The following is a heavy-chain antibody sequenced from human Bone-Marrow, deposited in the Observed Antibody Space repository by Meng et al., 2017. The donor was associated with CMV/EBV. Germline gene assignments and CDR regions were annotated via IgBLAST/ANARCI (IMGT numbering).Heavy chain of an antibody. V-gene: IGHV3-21*01. CDR2: ISSSSSNI. CDR3: ARGVYYYDSSGYYYEAPLDY. D-gene: IGHD3-22*01. CDR1: GFTFSSYS. J-gene: IGHJ4*02. Sequence: GESLKISCAASGFTFSSYSMNWVRQAPGKGLEWVSSISSSSSNIYYADSVKGRFTISRDNAKNSLYLQMNSLRAEDTAVYYCARGVYYYDSSGYYYEAPLDYWGQGTLVTVSS.